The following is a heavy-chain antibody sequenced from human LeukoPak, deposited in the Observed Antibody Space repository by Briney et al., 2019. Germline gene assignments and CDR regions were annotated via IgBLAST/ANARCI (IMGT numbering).Heavy chain of an antibody. CDR1: GFIFSRYG. D-gene: IGHD6-19*01. V-gene: IGHV3-30*18. Sequence: GGSLRLSCAASGFIFSRYGMYWVRQAPGKGLEWVAVISSDGTNKYYADSVKGRFTISRDNSKNTLYLQMNSLRAEDTAVYYCAKDPIAVAGNNYYRMDVWGQGTTVSVSS. J-gene: IGHJ6*02. CDR2: ISSDGTNK. CDR3: AKDPIAVAGNNYYRMDV.